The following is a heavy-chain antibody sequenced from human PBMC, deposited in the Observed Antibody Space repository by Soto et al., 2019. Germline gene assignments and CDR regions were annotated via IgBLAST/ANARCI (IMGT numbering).Heavy chain of an antibody. V-gene: IGHV3-43*01. CDR1: GFTFDDYT. Sequence: PGGSLRLSCAASGFTFDDYTMHWVRQAPGKGLEWVSLISWDGGSTYYADSVKGRFTISRDNSKNSLYLQMNSLRTEDTALYYCAKEGRYCSGGSCYSYGMDVWGQGTTVTVSS. J-gene: IGHJ6*02. D-gene: IGHD2-15*01. CDR2: ISWDGGST. CDR3: AKEGRYCSGGSCYSYGMDV.